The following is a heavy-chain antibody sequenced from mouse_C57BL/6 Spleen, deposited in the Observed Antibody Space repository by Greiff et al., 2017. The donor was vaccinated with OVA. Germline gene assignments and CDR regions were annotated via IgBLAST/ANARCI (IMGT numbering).Heavy chain of an antibody. Sequence: EVMLVESGGGLVQPGGSLSLSCAASGFTFTDYYMSWVRQPPGKALEWLGFIRNKANGYTTEYSASVKGRFTISRDNSQSILYLQMNALRAEDSATYYCARQGYYGSSYRYAMDYWGQGTSVTVSS. D-gene: IGHD1-1*01. CDR3: ARQGYYGSSYRYAMDY. CDR2: IRNKANGYTT. CDR1: GFTFTDYY. V-gene: IGHV7-3*01. J-gene: IGHJ4*01.